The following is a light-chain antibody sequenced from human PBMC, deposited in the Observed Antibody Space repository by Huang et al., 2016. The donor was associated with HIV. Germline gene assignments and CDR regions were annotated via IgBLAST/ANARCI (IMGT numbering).Light chain of an antibody. CDR2: KAS. CDR3: QQYSRSAT. V-gene: IGKV1-5*03. CDR1: QSVTIW. Sequence: DIQMTQSPSTLSAAVGDRVTITCRASQSVTIWLAWFQQKPGKAPKLLIYKASTLESGVPSRFSGSGSGTEFTLTIDSLQPYDVATYYCQQYSRSATFGQGTKLEIK. J-gene: IGKJ2*01.